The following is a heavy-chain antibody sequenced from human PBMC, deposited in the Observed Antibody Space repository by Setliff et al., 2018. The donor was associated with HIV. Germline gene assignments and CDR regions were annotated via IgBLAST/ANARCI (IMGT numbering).Heavy chain of an antibody. CDR1: GGSITTSSFY. Sequence: LSLTCTVSGGSITTSSFYWGWIRQPPGKGLEWIGDIYYSGSTHYNPSLKSRVTISVDTSKNQFSLKLNSVTAADAAVYYCARRPSPYYYYDTSGYSGGNVDYWGQGTLVTVSS. V-gene: IGHV4-39*01. J-gene: IGHJ4*02. CDR2: IYYSGST. CDR3: ARRPSPYYYYDTSGYSGGNVDY. D-gene: IGHD3-22*01.